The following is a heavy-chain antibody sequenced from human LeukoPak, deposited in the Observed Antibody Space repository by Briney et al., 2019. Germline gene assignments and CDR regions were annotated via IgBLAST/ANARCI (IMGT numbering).Heavy chain of an antibody. J-gene: IGHJ4*02. CDR3: ARLTIVGATKTPDY. CDR2: IYYSGST. V-gene: IGHV4-39*01. D-gene: IGHD1-26*01. Sequence: SETLSLTCTVSGGSISSSSYYWGWIRQPPGKGLEWIGSIYYSGSTYYNPSLKSRVTISVDTSKNQFSLKLSSVTAADTAVYCCARLTIVGATKTPDYWGQGTLVTVSS. CDR1: GGSISSSSYY.